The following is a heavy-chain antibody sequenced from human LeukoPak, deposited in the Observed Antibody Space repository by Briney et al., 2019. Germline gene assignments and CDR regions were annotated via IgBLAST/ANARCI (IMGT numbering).Heavy chain of an antibody. CDR1: GFTFSSYA. Sequence: GGSLRLSCAASGFTFSSYAMHWVRQAPGKGLELVSYISSSGSTIYYADSVKGRFTISRDNAKNSLYLQTNSLRAEDTAVYYCAELGITMIGGVWGKGTTVTISS. J-gene: IGHJ6*04. CDR3: AELGITMIGGV. D-gene: IGHD3-10*02. V-gene: IGHV3-48*03. CDR2: ISSSGSTI.